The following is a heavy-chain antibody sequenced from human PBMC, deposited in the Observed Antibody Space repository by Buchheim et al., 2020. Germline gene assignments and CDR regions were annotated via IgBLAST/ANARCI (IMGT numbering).Heavy chain of an antibody. CDR3: AKGSRITCRLRDGMDV. J-gene: IGHJ6*02. D-gene: IGHD5/OR15-5a*01. Sequence: EVQLVESGGGLVQPGGSLRLSCAASGFTFNSCAMTWVRQAPGKGLEWVYAISGSGGSTSYADSGKGRFTISRTNSKNTLYLQMNSLRAEDTAVYYCAKGSRITCRLRDGMDVWGQGTT. V-gene: IGHV3-23*04. CDR1: GFTFNSCA. CDR2: ISGSGGST.